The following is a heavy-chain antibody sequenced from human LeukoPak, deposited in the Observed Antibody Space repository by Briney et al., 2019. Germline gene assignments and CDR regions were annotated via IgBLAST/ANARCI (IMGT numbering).Heavy chain of an antibody. J-gene: IGHJ4*02. V-gene: IGHV3-23*01. D-gene: IGHD3-3*01. CDR3: ASGTIFGVVARSYYSDY. CDR1: GFTFSSYA. Sequence: GGSLRLSCAASGFTFSSYAMSWVRQAPGKGLEWVSAISGSGGSTYYADSVKGRFTISRDNSKNTLYLQVNSLRAEDTAVYYCASGTIFGVVARSYYSDYWGQGTLVTVSS. CDR2: ISGSGGST.